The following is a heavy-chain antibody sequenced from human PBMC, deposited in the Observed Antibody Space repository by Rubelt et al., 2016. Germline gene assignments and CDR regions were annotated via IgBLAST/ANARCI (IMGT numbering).Heavy chain of an antibody. CDR2: INTNTGNP. Sequence: QVQLVQSGSELKKPGASVKVSCKASGYTFTSYAMNWVRQAPGQGLEWMGWINTNTGNPTYAQGVTGRSSFSLARSVGAAYLQISSLKAEYAAVFYCARGMRWFGKNYWGQGTLVTVSS. V-gene: IGHV7-4-1*02. CDR3: ARGMRWFGKNY. J-gene: IGHJ4*02. CDR1: GYTFTSYA. D-gene: IGHD3-10*01.